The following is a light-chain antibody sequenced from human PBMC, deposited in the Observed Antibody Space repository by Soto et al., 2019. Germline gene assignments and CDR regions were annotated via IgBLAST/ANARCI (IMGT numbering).Light chain of an antibody. J-gene: IGKJ1*01. CDR3: QHYGSSSWT. CDR2: GAS. V-gene: IGKV3-20*01. CDR1: HGVSXGY. Sequence: IVLTQSPGTLSXXXXXXATLSCRASHGVSXGYVAWYQQKPGQAPRLLIYGASSRATGIPDRFSGSGSGTDFTLTISRLEPEDSAVYYCQHYGSSSWTFGQGTKVEIK.